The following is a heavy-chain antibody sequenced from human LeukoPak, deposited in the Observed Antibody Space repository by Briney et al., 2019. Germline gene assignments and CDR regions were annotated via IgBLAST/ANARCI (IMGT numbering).Heavy chain of an antibody. CDR3: AKDSRPTSGWYYFDY. J-gene: IGHJ4*02. CDR1: GFTFSSYD. Sequence: PGGSLRLSCAASGFTFSSYDMGWVRQAPGKGLEWVSAISDSGTRTYYADSVRGRFTISRDKSKNTLYLHMNSLRAEATAVYYCAKDSRPTSGWYYFDYWGQGTLVTVSS. D-gene: IGHD6-19*01. V-gene: IGHV3-23*01. CDR2: ISDSGTRT.